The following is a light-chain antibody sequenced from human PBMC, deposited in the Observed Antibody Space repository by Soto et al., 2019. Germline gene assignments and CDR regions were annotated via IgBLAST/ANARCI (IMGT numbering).Light chain of an antibody. Sequence: DIQVTRSPSSLSASVGDRVTITCRASQNIEEYLNWYQHRPGKAPLLLIYSASDLRSDVPSRFSGGGSGTTFTLTISSLQPEDFATYYCQQSFSAPYTFGQGTKVDI. V-gene: IGKV1-39*01. CDR1: QNIEEY. CDR3: QQSFSAPYT. J-gene: IGKJ2*01. CDR2: SAS.